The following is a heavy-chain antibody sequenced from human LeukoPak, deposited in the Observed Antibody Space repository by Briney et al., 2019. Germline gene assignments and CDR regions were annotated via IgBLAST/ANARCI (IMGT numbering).Heavy chain of an antibody. J-gene: IGHJ5*02. V-gene: IGHV5-51*01. CDR1: GYRFTSYW. Sequence: GESLKISFKGSGYRFTSYWIGWVRQLPGKGLEWMGIFYPGDSDTRYSPSFQGQVTISADKSTSTAYLQWSSLKASDTAMYYCARRGYSGYDSPPGNWFDPWGQGTLVTVSS. D-gene: IGHD5-12*01. CDR2: FYPGDSDT. CDR3: ARRGYSGYDSPPGNWFDP.